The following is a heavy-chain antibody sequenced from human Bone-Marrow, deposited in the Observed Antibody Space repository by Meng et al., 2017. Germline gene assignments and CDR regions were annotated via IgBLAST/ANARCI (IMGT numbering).Heavy chain of an antibody. D-gene: IGHD2-8*02. CDR2: IKSKIDGGTI. V-gene: IGHV3-15*01. Sequence: GESLKISCAASGFPFSIAWMSWVRQAPGKGLEWVGLIKSKIDGGTIDYAAPVEDRLTISRDDSKNTLYLQISSLKTEDTGVYYCTTANTVGHFLKLCYWGQGTLVTVSS. CDR1: GFPFSIAW. CDR3: TTANTVGHFLKLCY. J-gene: IGHJ4*02.